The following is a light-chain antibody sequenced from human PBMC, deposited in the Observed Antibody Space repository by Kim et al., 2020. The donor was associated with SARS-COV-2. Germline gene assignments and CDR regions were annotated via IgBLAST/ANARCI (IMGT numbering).Light chain of an antibody. CDR1: QGISNY. V-gene: IGKV1-27*01. J-gene: IGKJ1*01. Sequence: AAVGDGVTITCRGGQGISNYLAWYQQKPGETPKLLVTAASTLQFGVSTRFSGGGSGTEFTLTISDLQPEDVATYYCQKYDTAPWTFGHGTKVEIK. CDR2: AAS. CDR3: QKYDTAPWT.